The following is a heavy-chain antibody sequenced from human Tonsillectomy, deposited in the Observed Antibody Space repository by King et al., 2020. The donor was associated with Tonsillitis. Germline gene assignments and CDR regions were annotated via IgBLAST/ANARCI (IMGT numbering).Heavy chain of an antibody. V-gene: IGHV4-38-2*02. J-gene: IGHJ4*02. CDR3: ARDGGGAFCWYDTGVFSY. Sequence: QLQESGPGLVKPSETLSLTCGVSGYSISSGHYWGWIRQPPGKGLEWIGSIHHTGSTYYNPSVKSRVTISVDTSKNQFSLRLSSVTSADTAVYFCARDGGGAFCWYDTGVFSYWGQGTLVTVSS. CDR1: GYSISSGHY. D-gene: IGHD1-1*01. CDR2: IHHTGST.